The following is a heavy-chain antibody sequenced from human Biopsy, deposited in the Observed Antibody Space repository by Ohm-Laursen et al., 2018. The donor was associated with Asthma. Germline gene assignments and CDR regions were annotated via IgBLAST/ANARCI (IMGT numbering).Heavy chain of an antibody. CDR1: GGSISSGAYC. V-gene: IGHV4-30-4*01. CDR2: IYYIGST. CDR3: ARRGGVRRYFDY. D-gene: IGHD3-16*01. Sequence: TLSLTCIVSGGSISSGAYCWGWVRQPPGKGLEWIGYIYYIGSTYYNPSLKSRVAISLDTSKNQFSLKLSSVTAADTAVYFCARRGGVRRYFDYWGQGTLVTVSS. J-gene: IGHJ4*02.